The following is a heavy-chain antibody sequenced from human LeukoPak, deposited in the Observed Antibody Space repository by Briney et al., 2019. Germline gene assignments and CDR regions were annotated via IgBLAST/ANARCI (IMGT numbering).Heavy chain of an antibody. D-gene: IGHD5-18*01. V-gene: IGHV3-48*03. CDR3: AREGYSDACDI. CDR1: GFTFSSYE. CDR2: ISSSGSTI. J-gene: IGHJ3*02. Sequence: GGSLRLSCAASGFTFSSYEMNWVRQAPGKGLEWVAYISSSGSTIYYADSVKGRFTISRDKAKNSLYLQMNSLRAEDTAVYYCAREGYSDACDIWAQGTMVSVSS.